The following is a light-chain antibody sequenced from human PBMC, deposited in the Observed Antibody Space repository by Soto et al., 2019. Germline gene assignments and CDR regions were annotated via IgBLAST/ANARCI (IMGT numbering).Light chain of an antibody. Sequence: VLTPSPVSLPVTLGQPASISCMSSQSLVHSDGNTYLNWFQQRPGHSPRRLVYRVSNRDSGVPDNFSGSGSGTNFTLKISSVEAEDIGVYYCMQGTQWPRTFGQGTKVDI. J-gene: IGKJ1*01. CDR3: MQGTQWPRT. CDR1: QSLVHSDGNTY. CDR2: RVS. V-gene: IGKV2-30*02.